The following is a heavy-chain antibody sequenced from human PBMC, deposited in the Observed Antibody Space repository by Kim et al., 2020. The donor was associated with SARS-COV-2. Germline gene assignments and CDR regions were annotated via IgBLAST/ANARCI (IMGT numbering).Heavy chain of an antibody. CDR1: GGSISSGGYY. D-gene: IGHD2-15*01. CDR3: ARDPLKTPVPVGYYYYYGMDV. V-gene: IGHV4-31*03. CDR2: NYYSGST. Sequence: SETLSLTCTVSGGSISSGGYYWSWIRQHPGKGREWVGYNYYSGSTYYNPSIKSRVTITEDTYKNQFSLKLSAVTAAVTAVYYCARDPLKTPVPVGYYYYYGMDVWGQGTTVTVSS. J-gene: IGHJ6*02.